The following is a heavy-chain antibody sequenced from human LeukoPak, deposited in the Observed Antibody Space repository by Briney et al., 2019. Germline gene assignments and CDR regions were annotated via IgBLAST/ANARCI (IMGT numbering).Heavy chain of an antibody. V-gene: IGHV1-8*02. CDR1: GYTFTSYD. D-gene: IGHD3-22*01. CDR2: MNPNSGNT. Sequence: ASVKVSCKASGYTFTSYDINWVRQATGQGLEWMGWMNPNSGNTGYAQKFQGRVTMTRNTSISTAYMELSSLRSEDTAVYYCARGPRRGWLFHFDYWGQGTLVTVSS. CDR3: ARGPRRGWLFHFDY. J-gene: IGHJ4*02.